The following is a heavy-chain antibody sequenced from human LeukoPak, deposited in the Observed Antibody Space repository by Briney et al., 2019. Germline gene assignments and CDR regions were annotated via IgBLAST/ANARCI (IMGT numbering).Heavy chain of an antibody. V-gene: IGHV4-59*01. CDR1: GGSISRNY. CDR3: ARGTTGIVGAIYYFDY. Sequence: PSETLSLTCTVSGGSISRNYWNWIRQPPGKGLEWIGNIYYSETTNYNPSLKSRVSISVDTSKNLLSLKLSSVTAADTAVYYCARGTTGIVGAIYYFDYWGQGTLVTVSS. J-gene: IGHJ4*02. D-gene: IGHD1-26*01. CDR2: IYYSETT.